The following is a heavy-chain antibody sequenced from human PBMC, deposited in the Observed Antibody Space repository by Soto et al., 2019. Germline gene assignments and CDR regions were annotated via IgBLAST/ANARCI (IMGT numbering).Heavy chain of an antibody. CDR2: IIPIFGTA. V-gene: IGHV1-69*12. CDR1: GGTFSSYA. D-gene: IGHD1-7*01. CDR3: ARGGRHNWNYDPWY. Sequence: QVQLVQSGAEVKKPGSSVKVSCKASGGTFSSYAISWVRQAPGQGLEWMGGIIPIFGTANYAQKFQGRVTITADESTSTAYMELSSLRSEDTAVYCCARGGRHNWNYDPWYWGQGTLVTVSS. J-gene: IGHJ4*02.